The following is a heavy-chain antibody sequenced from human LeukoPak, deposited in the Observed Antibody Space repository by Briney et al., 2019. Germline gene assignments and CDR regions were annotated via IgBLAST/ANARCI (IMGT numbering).Heavy chain of an antibody. D-gene: IGHD3-3*01. V-gene: IGHV1-46*03. CDR3: ARDEGWSFDY. CDR1: GYIFSSYG. Sequence: GASMKVSCKASGYIFSSYGISWVRQAPGQGLEWMGKINPRGDSTSYAQKFQGRVTMTRDTSTSTVYMELRSLRSEDTAVYYCARDEGWSFDYWGQGSLVTVSS. CDR2: INPRGDST. J-gene: IGHJ4*02.